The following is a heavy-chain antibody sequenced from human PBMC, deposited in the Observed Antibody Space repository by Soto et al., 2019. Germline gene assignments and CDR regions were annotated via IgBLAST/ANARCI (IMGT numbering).Heavy chain of an antibody. V-gene: IGHV4-59*01. Sequence: QVQLQESGPGLVKPSETLSLTCTVSGGSISSYYWSWIRQPPGKGLEWIGYIYYSGSTNHNPSLKMRVTISVDTSKNQFSLKLSSVTAADTAVYYCVRLLGLTITDAFDIWGQGTMVTVSS. CDR1: GGSISSYY. CDR3: VRLLGLTITDAFDI. J-gene: IGHJ3*02. CDR2: IYYSGST. D-gene: IGHD1-1*01.